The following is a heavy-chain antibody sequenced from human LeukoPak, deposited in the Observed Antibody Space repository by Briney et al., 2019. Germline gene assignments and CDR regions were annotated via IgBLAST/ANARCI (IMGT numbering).Heavy chain of an antibody. CDR2: ISVGGGST. D-gene: IGHD1-1*01. J-gene: IGHJ4*02. V-gene: IGHV3-23*01. Sequence: PGGSLRHSCAASGFTFSSYVMTWVRQAPGIGLEWVSTISVGGGSTYYADSVKGRFTISRDNSENTLHLQMNSLRVGDTAVYYCVTRGTTGTKYLEHWGQGTLVTVSS. CDR3: VTRGTTGTKYLEH. CDR1: GFTFSSYV.